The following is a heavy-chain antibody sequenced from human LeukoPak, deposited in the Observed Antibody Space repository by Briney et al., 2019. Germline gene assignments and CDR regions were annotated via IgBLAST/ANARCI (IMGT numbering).Heavy chain of an antibody. J-gene: IGHJ4*02. V-gene: IGHV4-30-4*07. Sequence: PSETLSLTCAVSSGSMISGSYSWSWIRHPPGKGLEWIGYIYNSGSTLYNPSLQSRVSISIDTSNDQFSLNLHSVTAADTAVYYCARYNLPTERLDYWGQGTLVTVSS. CDR3: ARYNLPTERLDY. D-gene: IGHD1-1*01. CDR2: IYNSGST. CDR1: SGSMISGSYS.